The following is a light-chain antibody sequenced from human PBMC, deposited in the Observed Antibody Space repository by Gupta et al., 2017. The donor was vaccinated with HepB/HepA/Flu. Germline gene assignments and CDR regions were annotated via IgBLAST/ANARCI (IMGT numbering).Light chain of an antibody. CDR2: GVD. V-gene: IGLV2-23*02. J-gene: IGLJ1*01. CDR1: SSDVGYYDL. CDR3: CSYAGSRTYV. Sequence: QSALTQPASVSGSPGQSITISCTGTSSDVGYYDLVSWYQQYPGKAPKLMIYGVDKRPAGVSNHFSGSRSGNTASLTISGLQAEDEADYYCCSYAGSRTYVFGTGTKVT.